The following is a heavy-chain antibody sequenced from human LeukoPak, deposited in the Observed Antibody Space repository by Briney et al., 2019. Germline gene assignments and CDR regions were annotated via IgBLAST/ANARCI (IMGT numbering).Heavy chain of an antibody. J-gene: IGHJ4*02. D-gene: IGHD6-6*01. CDR2: INPNSGGT. CDR1: GYTFTGYY. Sequence: ATVKVSCKASGYTFTGYYMHWVRQASGQGLEWMGWINPNSGGTNYAQKFQGRVTMTRDTSISTAYMELSRLRSDDTAVYYCASQEYSSSSFFDYWGQGTLVTVSS. V-gene: IGHV1-2*02. CDR3: ASQEYSSSSFFDY.